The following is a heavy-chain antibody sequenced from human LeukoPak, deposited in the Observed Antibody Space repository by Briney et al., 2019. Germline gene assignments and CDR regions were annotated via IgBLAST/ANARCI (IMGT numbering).Heavy chain of an antibody. D-gene: IGHD5-24*01. J-gene: IGHJ4*02. Sequence: GGSLRLSYAASGFTFRIYGMNWVRQAPGKGPEWASYIGHTGSDIYYADSVKGRFTVSRDNAKNSLYLQMNSLRVEDTAVYYCARATRNGYDYWGQGTLVTVSS. CDR1: GFTFRIYG. CDR2: IGHTGSDI. V-gene: IGHV3-21*05. CDR3: ARATRNGYDY.